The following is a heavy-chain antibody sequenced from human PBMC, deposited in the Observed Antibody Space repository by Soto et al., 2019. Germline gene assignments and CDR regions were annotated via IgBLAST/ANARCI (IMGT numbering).Heavy chain of an antibody. J-gene: IGHJ6*02. Sequence: SVKVSCKASGVTFSSYAISWVRQAPGQGLEWMGGIIPIFGTANYAQKFQGRVTITADESTSTAYMELSSLRSEDTAVYYCARDLVGTTYYYYGMDVWGQGTTVTVSS. CDR3: ARDLVGTTYYYYGMDV. CDR2: IIPIFGTA. D-gene: IGHD1-7*01. V-gene: IGHV1-69*13. CDR1: GVTFSSYA.